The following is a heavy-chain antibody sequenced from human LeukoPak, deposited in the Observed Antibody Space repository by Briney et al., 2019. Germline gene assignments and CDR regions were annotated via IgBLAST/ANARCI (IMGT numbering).Heavy chain of an antibody. D-gene: IGHD1-26*01. Sequence: PSETLSLTCTVSGGSISSSSYYWSWIRQPPGKGLEWIGEINHSGSTYYNPSLKSRVTISVDTSKNQFSLKLSSVTAADTAVYYCARGSGKELLSPFDYWGQGTLVTVSS. V-gene: IGHV4-39*07. CDR3: ARGSGKELLSPFDY. CDR1: GGSISSSSYY. CDR2: INHSGST. J-gene: IGHJ4*02.